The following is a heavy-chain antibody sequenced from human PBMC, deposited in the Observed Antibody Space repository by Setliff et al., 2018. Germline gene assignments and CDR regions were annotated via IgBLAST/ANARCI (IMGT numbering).Heavy chain of an antibody. CDR1: GFTFSSYS. J-gene: IGHJ4*02. V-gene: IGHV3-48*01. D-gene: IGHD1-26*01. CDR2: ITSSSTI. CDR3: ARTPGSYAFFDC. Sequence: PGGSLRLSCAASGFTFSSYSMNWVRQAPGKGLEWVSYITSSSTIYYADSVKGRFTISRDNAKNSLYLQMNSLRAEDTAVYYCARTPGSYAFFDCWGQGTLVTVSS.